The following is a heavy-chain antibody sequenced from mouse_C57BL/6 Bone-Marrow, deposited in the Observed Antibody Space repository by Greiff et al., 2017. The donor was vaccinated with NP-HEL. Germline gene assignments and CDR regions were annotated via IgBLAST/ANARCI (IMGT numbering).Heavy chain of an antibody. Sequence: EVQLQQSGPELVKPGASVKISCKASGYTFTDYYMNWVKQSHGQSLEWIGDINPNNGGTSYNQKFKGKATLTVDKSSSTAYMELRSLTSEDSAVYYCARKASFDYWGQGTTLTVSA. CDR2: INPNNGGT. CDR3: ARKASFDY. CDR1: GYTFTDYY. D-gene: IGHD6-1*01. V-gene: IGHV1-26*01. J-gene: IGHJ2*01.